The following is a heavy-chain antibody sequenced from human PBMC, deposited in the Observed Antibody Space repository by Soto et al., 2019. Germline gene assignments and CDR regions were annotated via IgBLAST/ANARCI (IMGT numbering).Heavy chain of an antibody. Sequence: PGGSLRLSCAASGFTFSSYGMHWVRQAPGKGLEWVAVISYDGSNKYYADSVKGRFTISRDNSKNTLYLQMNSLRAEDTAVYYCAKHYGDYWGQGTLVTVSS. CDR2: ISYDGSNK. CDR1: GFTFSSYG. J-gene: IGHJ4*02. CDR3: AKHYGDY. V-gene: IGHV3-30*18.